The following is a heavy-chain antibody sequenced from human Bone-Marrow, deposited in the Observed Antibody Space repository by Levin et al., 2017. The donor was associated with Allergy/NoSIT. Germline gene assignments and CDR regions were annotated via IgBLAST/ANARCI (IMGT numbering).Heavy chain of an antibody. CDR3: RKSDY. Sequence: GGSLRLSCVASGLTFSTAWMSWIRQAPGKGLEWVGRIKSKNDGETTDYAAPVKGRFSISRDDSRNTVYLQMNSLKIEDTAVYYCRKSDYWGQGTLVTVSS. CDR2: IKSKNDGETT. J-gene: IGHJ4*02. V-gene: IGHV3-15*01. CDR1: GLTFSTAW.